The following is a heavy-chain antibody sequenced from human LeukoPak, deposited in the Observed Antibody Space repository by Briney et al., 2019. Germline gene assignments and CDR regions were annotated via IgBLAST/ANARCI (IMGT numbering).Heavy chain of an antibody. Sequence: PGGSLRLSCAASGFTFSSYAMHWVRQAPGKGLEWVAVISYDGSNKYYADSVKGRFTISRDNSKNTLYLQMNSLRAEDTAVYYCARLDSSGYYSYEYWGQGTLVTVSS. CDR2: ISYDGSNK. CDR3: ARLDSSGYYSYEY. CDR1: GFTFSSYA. D-gene: IGHD3-22*01. V-gene: IGHV3-30-3*01. J-gene: IGHJ4*02.